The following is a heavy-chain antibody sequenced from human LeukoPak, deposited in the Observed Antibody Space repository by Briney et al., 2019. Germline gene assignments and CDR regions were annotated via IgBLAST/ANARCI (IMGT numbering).Heavy chain of an antibody. Sequence: GGSLRLSCTASGFTFSSYAMSWVRQAPGKGLEWVSSISGSSGTTYYADSVKGRFTISRDNSKNTLYLQMNSLRAEDTALYYCAKQSSWSGYSSLNWFDTWGQGTLVTVSS. CDR1: GFTFSSYA. CDR3: AKQSSWSGYSSLNWFDT. V-gene: IGHV3-23*01. J-gene: IGHJ5*02. CDR2: ISGSSGTT. D-gene: IGHD3-3*01.